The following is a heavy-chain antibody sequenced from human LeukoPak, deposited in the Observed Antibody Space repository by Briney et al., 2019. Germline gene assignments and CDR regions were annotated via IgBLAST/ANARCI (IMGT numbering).Heavy chain of an antibody. Sequence: GSSVKVSCKASGGTFSSYAISWVRQAPGQGLEWMGGIIPIFGTANYAQKFQGRVTITAGESTSTAYMELSSLRSEDTAVYYCARDLRDTAMVNLVLWGQGTLVTVSS. CDR1: GGTFSSYA. V-gene: IGHV1-69*01. J-gene: IGHJ4*02. CDR2: IIPIFGTA. D-gene: IGHD5-18*01. CDR3: ARDLRDTAMVNLVL.